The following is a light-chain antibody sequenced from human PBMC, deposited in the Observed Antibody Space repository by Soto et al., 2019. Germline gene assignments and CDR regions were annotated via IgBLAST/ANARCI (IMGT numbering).Light chain of an antibody. CDR3: QQYGGSPT. Sequence: EIVLTPSPATLSLSPGERATLSCGASETIRTNYLAWYHQRPGLAPRLLIYDTFTRATGIPDRFSGSGSGRDFTLTISRLEPEDFAGYYCQQYGGSPTCGQGTKLPIK. CDR1: ETIRTNY. CDR2: DTF. J-gene: IGKJ2*01. V-gene: IGKV3D-20*01.